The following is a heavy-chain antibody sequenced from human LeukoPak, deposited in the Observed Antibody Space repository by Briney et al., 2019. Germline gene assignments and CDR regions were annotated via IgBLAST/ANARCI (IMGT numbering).Heavy chain of an antibody. CDR2: IHRSGSP. J-gene: IGHJ4*02. Sequence: SETLSLTCTVSLDSTTSNFWSWVRQPPGKGLEWVGDIHRSGSPNYNPSLQSRVTISIDRSRNQFALELSSVTAADTAVYYCAREILGGFNPGAYWGQGILVTVPS. V-gene: IGHV4-4*02. CDR3: AREILGGFNPGAY. CDR1: LDSTTSNF. D-gene: IGHD1-14*01.